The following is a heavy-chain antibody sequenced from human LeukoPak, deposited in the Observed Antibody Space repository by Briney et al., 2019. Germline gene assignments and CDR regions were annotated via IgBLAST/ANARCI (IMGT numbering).Heavy chain of an antibody. D-gene: IGHD2-2*01. CDR3: ARDPRTLPAATLTGDWFDP. CDR1: GGTFSSYA. Sequence: GASVKVACKASGGTFSSYAISWVRHAPGQGLEWMGGIIPSFGTSNYAQKFQGRVTMTADESTSTTYMELNSLRSEDTAVYYCARDPRTLPAATLTGDWFDPWGQGTLVTVYS. V-gene: IGHV1-69*13. J-gene: IGHJ5*02. CDR2: IIPSFGTS.